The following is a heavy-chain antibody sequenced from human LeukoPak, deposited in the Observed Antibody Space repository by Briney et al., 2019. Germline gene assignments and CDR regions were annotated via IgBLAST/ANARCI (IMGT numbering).Heavy chain of an antibody. V-gene: IGHV4-61*09. CDR3: ARAAPLRFLAVPRSAFDI. D-gene: IGHD3-3*01. CDR1: GGSISSSSYY. J-gene: IGHJ3*02. Sequence: SETLSLTCTVSGGSISSSSYYWSWIRQPAGKGLEWIGHIYISGSTNYNPSLKSRVTISVDTSKNQFSLKLSSVTAADTAVYYCARAAPLRFLAVPRSAFDIWGQGTMVTVSS. CDR2: IYISGST.